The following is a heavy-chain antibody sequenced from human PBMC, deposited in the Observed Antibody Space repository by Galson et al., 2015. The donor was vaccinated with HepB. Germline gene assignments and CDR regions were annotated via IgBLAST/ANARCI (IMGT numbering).Heavy chain of an antibody. V-gene: IGHV1-24*01. CDR3: ATWDELRFRDAFDI. CDR2: FDPEDGET. J-gene: IGHJ3*02. CDR1: GYTLTELS. D-gene: IGHD3-3*01. Sequence: SVKVSCKVSGYTLTELSMHWVRQAPGKGLEWMGGFDPEDGETIYAQKFQGRVTMTEDTSTDTAYMELSSLRSEDTAVYYCATWDELRFRDAFDIWSQGTMVTVSS.